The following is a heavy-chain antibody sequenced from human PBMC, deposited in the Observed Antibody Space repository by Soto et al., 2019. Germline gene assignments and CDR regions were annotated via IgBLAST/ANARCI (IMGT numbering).Heavy chain of an antibody. CDR2: ISGGGSNT. CDR3: AREGTYGSRYYYYYYMDV. Sequence: GGSLRLSCAASGFTFSSYAMNWVRQAPGKGLEWVSGISGGGSNTYYADSVKGRFTISRDNAQNTLYLQMNSLRAEDTAVYYCAREGTYGSRYYYYYYMDVWGKGTTVTVSS. V-gene: IGHV3-23*01. J-gene: IGHJ6*03. CDR1: GFTFSSYA. D-gene: IGHD3-10*01.